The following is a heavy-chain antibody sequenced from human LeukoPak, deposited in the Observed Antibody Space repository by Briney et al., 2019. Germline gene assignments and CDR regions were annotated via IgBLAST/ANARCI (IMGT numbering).Heavy chain of an antibody. CDR2: INHSGST. CDR3: ARGGGSYYGSFDI. J-gene: IGHJ3*02. CDR1: GGSFSGYY. D-gene: IGHD1-26*01. V-gene: IGHV4-34*01. Sequence: MASETLSLTCAVYGGSFSGYYWSWIRQPPGKGLEWIGEINHSGSTNYNPSLKSRVTISVDTSKNQFSLKLSSVTAADTAVYYCARGGGSYYGSFDIWGQGTMVTVSS.